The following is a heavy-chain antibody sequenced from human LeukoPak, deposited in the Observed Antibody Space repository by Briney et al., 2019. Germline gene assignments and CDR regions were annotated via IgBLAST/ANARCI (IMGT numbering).Heavy chain of an antibody. V-gene: IGHV3-30-3*01. Sequence: GGSLRLSCAASGFTFSSYAMHWVRQAPGKGLEWVAVISYDGSNKYYADSVKGRFTISRDNSKNTLYLQMNSLRAEDTAVYYCARDPHYDSSGGLDYWGQGTLVTVSS. J-gene: IGHJ4*02. CDR2: ISYDGSNK. CDR3: ARDPHYDSSGGLDY. D-gene: IGHD3-22*01. CDR1: GFTFSSYA.